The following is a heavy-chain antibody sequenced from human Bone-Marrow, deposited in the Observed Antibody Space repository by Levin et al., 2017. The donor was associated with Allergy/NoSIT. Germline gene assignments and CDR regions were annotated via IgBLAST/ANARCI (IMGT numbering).Heavy chain of an antibody. V-gene: IGHV3-30-3*01. CDR2: ISDDGSNK. CDR3: ARGGSSGWLYYFDY. Sequence: SCAASGFTFSNYAMHWVRQAPGKGLEWVAVISDDGSNKYYADSVKGRFTISRDNSKNNTLYLQMNSLRPEDTALYYGARGGSSGWLYYFDYWGQGTLVTVSS. D-gene: IGHD6-19*01. CDR1: GFTFSNYA. J-gene: IGHJ4*02.